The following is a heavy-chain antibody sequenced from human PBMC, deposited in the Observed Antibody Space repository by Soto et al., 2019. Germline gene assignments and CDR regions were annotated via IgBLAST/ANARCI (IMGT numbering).Heavy chain of an antibody. CDR2: IYHSGST. J-gene: IGHJ5*02. CDR1: GGSISSGGYS. Sequence: SETLSLTCAVSGGSISSGGYSWSWIRQPPGKGLEWIGYIYHSGSTYYNPSLKIRVTISVDRSKNQFSLKLSSVTAADTAVYYWARAQAVTTGWFDPWGQGTLVTVSS. V-gene: IGHV4-30-2*01. CDR3: ARAQAVTTGWFDP. D-gene: IGHD4-17*01.